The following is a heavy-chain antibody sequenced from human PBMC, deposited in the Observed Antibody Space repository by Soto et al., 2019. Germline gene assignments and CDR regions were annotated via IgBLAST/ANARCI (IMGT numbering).Heavy chain of an antibody. Sequence: ASVKVSCKASGYTFTSYYMHWVRQAPGQGLEWMGIINPSGGITTYAQKFQGRVTMTRDTSTSTVYMELSSLRSEDTAVYYCAKSYYDSGGYSYYFDYWGQGTLVTVSS. V-gene: IGHV1-46*01. CDR3: AKSYYDSGGYSYYFDY. J-gene: IGHJ4*02. D-gene: IGHD3-22*01. CDR2: INPSGGIT. CDR1: GYTFTSYY.